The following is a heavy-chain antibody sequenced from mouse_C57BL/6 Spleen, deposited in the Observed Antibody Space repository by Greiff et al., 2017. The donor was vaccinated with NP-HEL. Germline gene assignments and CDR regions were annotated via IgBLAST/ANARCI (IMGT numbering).Heavy chain of an antibody. J-gene: IGHJ1*03. Sequence: VKLVESGPGLVQPSQSLSITCTVSGFSLTSYGVHWVRQSPGKGLEWLGVIWSGGSTDYNAAFISRLSISKDNSKSQVFFKMNSLQADDTAIYFCAKERPYGTGYFDVWGTGTTVTVSS. D-gene: IGHD4-1*01. V-gene: IGHV2-2*01. CDR3: AKERPYGTGYFDV. CDR1: GFSLTSYG. CDR2: IWSGGST.